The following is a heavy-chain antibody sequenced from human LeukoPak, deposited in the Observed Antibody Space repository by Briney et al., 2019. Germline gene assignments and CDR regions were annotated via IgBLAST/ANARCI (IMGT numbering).Heavy chain of an antibody. J-gene: IGHJ4*02. CDR3: ARVAYNWNSPYRIPQYYFDY. CDR1: GGSISSSSYY. Sequence: SETLSLTCTVSGGSISSSSYYWGWIRQPPGKGLEWIGSIYYSGSTYYNPSLKSRVTISVDTSKNQFSLKLSSVTAADTAVYYCARVAYNWNSPYRIPQYYFDYWGQGTLVTVSS. D-gene: IGHD1-7*01. V-gene: IGHV4-39*07. CDR2: IYYSGST.